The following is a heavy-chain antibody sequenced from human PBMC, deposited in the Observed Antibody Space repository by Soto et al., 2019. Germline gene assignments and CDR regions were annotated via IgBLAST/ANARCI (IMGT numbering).Heavy chain of an antibody. V-gene: IGHV1-8*01. J-gene: IGHJ6*03. CDR2: MNPNSGNT. D-gene: IGHD6-25*01. CDR1: GYTFTSYD. CDR3: ARVGGRYYYYYMDV. Sequence: ASVKVSCKASGYTFTSYDINWVRQATGQGLEWMGWMNPNSGNTGYAQKFQGRVTMTRNTSISTAYMELSSLRSEDTAVYYCARVGGRYYYYYMDVWGKGTTVTVSS.